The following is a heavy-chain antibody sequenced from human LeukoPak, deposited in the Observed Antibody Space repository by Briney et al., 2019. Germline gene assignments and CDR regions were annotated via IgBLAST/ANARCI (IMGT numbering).Heavy chain of an antibody. CDR3: AKGRGNYDYVWGIDNWFDP. J-gene: IGHJ5*02. CDR2: ISYDGSNK. V-gene: IGHV3-30*18. CDR1: GFTFSSYG. Sequence: GRSLRLSCAASGFTFSSYGMHWVRQAPGKGLEWVAVISYDGSNKYYADSVKGRFTISSDNSKNTMYLQMNSLRAEDTAVYYCAKGRGNYDYVWGIDNWFDPWGQGTLVTVSS. D-gene: IGHD3-16*01.